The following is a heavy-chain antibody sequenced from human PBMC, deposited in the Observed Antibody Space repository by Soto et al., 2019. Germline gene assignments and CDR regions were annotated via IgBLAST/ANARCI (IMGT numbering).Heavy chain of an antibody. D-gene: IGHD6-19*01. V-gene: IGHV4-59*01. CDR3: ARMASAGWFDP. CDR2: IYYSGST. CDR1: GGSISSYY. J-gene: IGHJ5*02. Sequence: LSLTCTVSGGSISSYYWSWIRQPPGKGLEWIGYIYYSGSTNYNPSLKSRVTISVDTSKNQFSLKLSSVTAADTAVYYCARMASAGWFDPWGQGTLVTVSS.